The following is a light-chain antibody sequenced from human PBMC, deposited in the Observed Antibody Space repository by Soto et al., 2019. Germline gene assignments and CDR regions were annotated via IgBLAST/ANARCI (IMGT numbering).Light chain of an antibody. J-gene: IGLJ1*01. CDR2: GVR. CDR3: SSFTTTRLYV. Sequence: QSALTQPASVSGSPGQSITISCTGNSNDIGAYNYVSWYQQHPGKAPRLLIHGVRNRPPGISSRFSASKSGLTASLTISGLLPEDEADYFCSSFTTTRLYVFGRGTKVTVL. V-gene: IGLV2-14*01. CDR1: SNDIGAYNY.